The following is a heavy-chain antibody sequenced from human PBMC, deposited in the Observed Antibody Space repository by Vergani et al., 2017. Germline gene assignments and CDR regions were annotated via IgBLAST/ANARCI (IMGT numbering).Heavy chain of an antibody. D-gene: IGHD3-9*01. V-gene: IGHV1-46*03. J-gene: IGHJ4*02. CDR1: GYTFSNYY. Sequence: QVQVVQSGAEVKKSGASVKVSCKTSGYTFSNYYMHWVRQAPGQGLEWMGIINPSGGHTNYAQKFQGRVTMTRETSTSTVYMELSSLRSEDTAIYYCARGDYGILTDYLYWGQGTLVTVSA. CDR2: INPSGGHT. CDR3: ARGDYGILTDYLY.